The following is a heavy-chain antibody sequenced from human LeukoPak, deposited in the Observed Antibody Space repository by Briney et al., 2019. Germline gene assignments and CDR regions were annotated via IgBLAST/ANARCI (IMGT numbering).Heavy chain of an antibody. CDR1: GGSFSGYY. D-gene: IGHD7-27*01. J-gene: IGHJ3*02. V-gene: IGHV4-34*01. CDR2: INHSGST. Sequence: SETLSLTCAVYGGSFSGYYWSWIRQPPGRGLEWIGEINHSGSTNYNPSLKSRVTISVDTSKNQCSLKLSSVTAADTAVYYCAGTGVRAFDIWGQGTMVTVSS. CDR3: AGTGVRAFDI.